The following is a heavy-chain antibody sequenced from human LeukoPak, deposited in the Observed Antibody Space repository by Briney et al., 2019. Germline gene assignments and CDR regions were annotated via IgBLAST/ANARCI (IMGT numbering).Heavy chain of an antibody. CDR2: ISSSSSTI. V-gene: IGHV3-11*01. D-gene: IGHD2-2*01. J-gene: IGHJ5*02. Sequence: GGSLRLSCAASGFTFSDHYMDWVRQAPGKGLEWVSYISSSSSTIYYADSVKGRFTISRDNAKNSLYLQMNSLRAEDTALYYCAKGRGVPVGTIWFDPWGQGTLVTVSS. CDR3: AKGRGVPVGTIWFDP. CDR1: GFTFSDHY.